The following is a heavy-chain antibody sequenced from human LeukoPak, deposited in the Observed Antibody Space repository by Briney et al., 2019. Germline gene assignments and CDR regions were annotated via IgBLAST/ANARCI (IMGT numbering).Heavy chain of an antibody. Sequence: LSLTCTVSGGSISTYYWSWVRQAPGKGLEWVSGISWNSGSIGYADSVKGRFTISRDNAKNSLYLQMNSLRAEDTAVYYCAKDYDFWSGQYWGQGTLVTVSS. J-gene: IGHJ4*02. V-gene: IGHV3-9*01. CDR2: ISWNSGSI. D-gene: IGHD3-3*01. CDR1: GGSISTYY. CDR3: AKDYDFWSGQY.